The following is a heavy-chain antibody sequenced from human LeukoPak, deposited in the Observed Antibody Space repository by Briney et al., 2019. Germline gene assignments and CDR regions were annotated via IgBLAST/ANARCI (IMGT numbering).Heavy chain of an antibody. Sequence: RPSETLSLTCSVSGGPISNYYWSWIRQPAGKGLEWIGHIHTSENTNYNPSLKSRVTMSVDTSKNQFSLKLSSVTAADTAVYYCARDECSGGSCYFDYWGQGTLVTVSS. CDR3: ARDECSGGSCYFDY. V-gene: IGHV4-4*07. J-gene: IGHJ4*02. D-gene: IGHD2-15*01. CDR2: IHTSENT. CDR1: GGPISNYY.